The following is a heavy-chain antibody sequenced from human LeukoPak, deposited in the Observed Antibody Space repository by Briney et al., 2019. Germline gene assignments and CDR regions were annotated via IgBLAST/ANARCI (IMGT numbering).Heavy chain of an antibody. D-gene: IGHD1-26*01. V-gene: IGHV3-23*01. CDR1: GFTFSSYA. CDR3: AQWSRYFDY. J-gene: IGHJ4*02. Sequence: GGSLRLSCAASGFTFSSYAMSWVRQAPGKGLEWVSAVTGSGGSTYYADSVKGRLIISRDNSKNTLYLQMNSLRAEDTALYFCAQWSRYFDYWGQGTLVTVSS. CDR2: VTGSGGST.